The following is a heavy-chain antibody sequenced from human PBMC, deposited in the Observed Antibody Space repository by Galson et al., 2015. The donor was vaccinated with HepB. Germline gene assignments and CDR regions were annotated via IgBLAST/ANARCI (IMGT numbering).Heavy chain of an antibody. CDR1: GCTFTSYG. CDR2: ISAYNGNT. V-gene: IGHV1-18*01. Sequence: SVKVSCKASGCTFTSYGISWVRQAPGQGLEWMGWISAYNGNTNYAQKLQGRVTMTTDTSTSTAYMELSSLRSEDTAVYYCARVRGGFGEPYGMDVWGQGTTVTVSS. J-gene: IGHJ6*02. CDR3: ARVRGGFGEPYGMDV. D-gene: IGHD3-10*01.